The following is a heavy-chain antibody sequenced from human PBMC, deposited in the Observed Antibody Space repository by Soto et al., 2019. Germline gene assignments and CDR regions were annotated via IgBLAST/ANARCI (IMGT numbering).Heavy chain of an antibody. J-gene: IGHJ4*02. Sequence: SETLSLTCTVSGGSISSYYWSWIRQPPGRGLEWIGYIYYSGSTNYNPSLKSRVTISVDTSKNQFSLKLSSVTAADTAVYYCARSGYSYGPNPLLYWGQGTLVTVSS. D-gene: IGHD5-18*01. CDR3: ARSGYSYGPNPLLY. CDR2: IYYSGST. V-gene: IGHV4-59*01. CDR1: GGSISSYY.